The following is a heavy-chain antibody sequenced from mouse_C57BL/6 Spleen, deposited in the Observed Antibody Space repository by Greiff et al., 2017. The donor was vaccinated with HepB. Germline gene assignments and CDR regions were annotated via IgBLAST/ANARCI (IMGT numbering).Heavy chain of an antibody. CDR3: ARSSTTVVAMYWYFDG. J-gene: IGHJ1*03. V-gene: IGHV1-64*01. CDR1: GYTFTSYW. Sequence: VQLQQPGAELVKPGASVKLSCKASGYTFTSYWMHWVKQRPGQGLEWIGMIHPNSGSTNYNEKFKSKATLTVDKSSSTAYMQLSSLTSEDSAVYYCARSSTTVVAMYWYFDGWGTGTTVTVSS. D-gene: IGHD1-1*01. CDR2: IHPNSGST.